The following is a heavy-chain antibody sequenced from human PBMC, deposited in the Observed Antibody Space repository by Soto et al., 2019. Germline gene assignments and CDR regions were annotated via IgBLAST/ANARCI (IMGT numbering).Heavy chain of an antibody. V-gene: IGHV4-4*02. CDR1: GGSSSSSNC. Sequence: SETLSLTGAVSGGSSSSSNCWSCVRQPPGKGLEWIGEIYHSGSTNYNPSLKSRVTISVDKSKNQFSLKLSSVTAADTAVYYCARDEFQYGDSVFGMDVWGQGTTVTVSS. CDR2: IYHSGST. D-gene: IGHD4-17*01. J-gene: IGHJ6*02. CDR3: ARDEFQYGDSVFGMDV.